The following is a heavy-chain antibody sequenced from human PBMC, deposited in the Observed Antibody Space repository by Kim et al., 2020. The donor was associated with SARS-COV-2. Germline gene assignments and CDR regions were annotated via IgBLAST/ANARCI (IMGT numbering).Heavy chain of an antibody. CDR3: AREAVEIPY. J-gene: IGHJ4*02. Sequence: ASVKVSCKASGYTFTSYAMNWVRQAPGQGLDWMGLINTNTGKPTYAQGFPGRFVFSLDTSVSTAYLQISSLKAEDTAVYYCAREAVEIPYWGQGTLVTVSS. CDR2: INTNTGKP. V-gene: IGHV7-4-1*02. CDR1: GYTFTSYA. D-gene: IGHD1-1*01.